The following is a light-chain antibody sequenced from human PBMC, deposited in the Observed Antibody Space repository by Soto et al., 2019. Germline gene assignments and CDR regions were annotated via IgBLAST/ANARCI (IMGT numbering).Light chain of an antibody. J-gene: IGLJ2*01. V-gene: IGLV1-47*01. Sequence: QSVLTQPPSASGTPGQRVTISCSGSSSNIGSNYVYWYQQLPGTAPKLLIYRNNQRPSGVPDRFSGSKSGTSASLAISGLRSEDEADYYCAAWDDSLSGHVVFGGGPLLTVL. CDR2: RNN. CDR1: SSNIGSNY. CDR3: AAWDDSLSGHVV.